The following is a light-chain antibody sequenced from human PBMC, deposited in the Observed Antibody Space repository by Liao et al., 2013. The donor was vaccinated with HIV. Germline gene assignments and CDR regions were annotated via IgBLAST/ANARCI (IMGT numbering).Light chain of an antibody. CDR2: YDS. J-gene: IGLJ3*02. V-gene: IGLV3-1*01. Sequence: SYELTQPPSVSVSPGQTARITCSGDALPKQYAYWYQQKPGQAPVLVIYYDSDRPSGIPERFSGSNSGNTATLTISGTQPMDEADYYCQAWDSSSYWVFGGGTKLTVL. CDR3: QAWDSSSYWV. CDR1: ALPKQY.